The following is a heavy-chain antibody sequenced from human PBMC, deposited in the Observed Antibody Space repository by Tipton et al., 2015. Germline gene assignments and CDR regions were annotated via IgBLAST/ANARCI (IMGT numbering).Heavy chain of an antibody. D-gene: IGHD4-23*01. CDR3: ARARGRHGGLFDS. Sequence: TLSLTCTVSGGSISSHYWSWIRQPPGKGLQWVGNVFHTGATSYNSSLKSRLTFSIDTSKNQVSLRLSSVTASDTAVYYCARARGRHGGLFDSWGQGILVTVSS. V-gene: IGHV4-59*11. CDR2: VFHTGAT. J-gene: IGHJ4*02. CDR1: GGSISSHY.